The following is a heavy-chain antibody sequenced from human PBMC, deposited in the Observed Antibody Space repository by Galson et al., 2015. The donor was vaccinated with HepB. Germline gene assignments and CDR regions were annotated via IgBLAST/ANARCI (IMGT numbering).Heavy chain of an antibody. CDR1: EFTFISYP. V-gene: IGHV3-23*01. CDR2: IRGSGGST. Sequence: SLRLSCAASEFTFISYPMSWVRQAPGKGLEWVSAIRGSGGSTYYADSVKGRFTISRDNSKNTLYLQMNSLRAEDTAVFYCAKAAFTYCGGDCPFDYWGQGTLVTVSS. CDR3: AKAAFTYCGGDCPFDY. D-gene: IGHD2-21*02. J-gene: IGHJ4*02.